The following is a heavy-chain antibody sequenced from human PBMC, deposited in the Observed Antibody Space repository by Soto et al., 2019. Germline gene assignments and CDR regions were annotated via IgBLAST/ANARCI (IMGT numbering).Heavy chain of an antibody. CDR2: ISSSSSTI. V-gene: IGHV3-48*02. CDR1: GFTFSSYS. CDR3: ARERAVARDYYYYGMDV. D-gene: IGHD6-19*01. J-gene: IGHJ6*02. Sequence: PGGSLRLSCADSGFTFSSYSMNWVRQAPRKGLEWVSYISSSSSTIYYADSVKGRFTISRDNAKNSLYLQMNSLRDEDTAVYYCARERAVARDYYYYGMDVWGQGTTVTVSS.